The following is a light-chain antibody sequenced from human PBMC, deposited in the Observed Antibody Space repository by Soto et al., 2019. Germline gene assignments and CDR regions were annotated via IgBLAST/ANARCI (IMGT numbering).Light chain of an antibody. CDR3: QQYYSPPWT. J-gene: IGKJ1*01. CDR2: WAS. CDR1: QSVLFSSNNKNY. Sequence: DIVMTQSPDSLAVSLGERATINCKSSQSVLFSSNNKNYLAWYQQLPGQPPKLLIYWASTRESGVPDRFSGSGSGTDFTLTISSLQAADVAVYYCQQYYSPPWTFGQGTKVEIK. V-gene: IGKV4-1*01.